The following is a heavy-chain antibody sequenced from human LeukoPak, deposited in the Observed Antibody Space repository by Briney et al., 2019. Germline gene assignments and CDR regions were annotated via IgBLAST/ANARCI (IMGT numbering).Heavy chain of an antibody. Sequence: GGSLRLSCAASGFTFSSYGMHWVRQAPGKGLEWVAFIRYDGSNKNYADSVKGRFTISRDNSKNTLNLQMNSLRAEDTAVYYCAKDPTHYRVWDYYETIGLSYWGQGTLVTVSS. D-gene: IGHD3-22*01. V-gene: IGHV3-30*02. CDR1: GFTFSSYG. J-gene: IGHJ4*02. CDR2: IRYDGSNK. CDR3: AKDPTHYRVWDYYETIGLSY.